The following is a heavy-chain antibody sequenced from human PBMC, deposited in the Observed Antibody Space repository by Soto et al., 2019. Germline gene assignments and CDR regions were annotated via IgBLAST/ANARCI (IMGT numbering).Heavy chain of an antibody. CDR2: ISAYNGNT. Sequence: ASVKVSCKASGYTFTSYGISWVRQAPGQGLEWMGWISAYNGNTNYAQKLQGRVTMTRDTSTSTVYMELSSLRSEDTAVYYCARDYRYYDSFGYYTRALYYFYYWAQRTLVPVS. V-gene: IGHV1-18*01. CDR1: GYTFTSYG. CDR3: ARDYRYYDSFGYYTRALYYFYY. J-gene: IGHJ4*01. D-gene: IGHD3-22*01.